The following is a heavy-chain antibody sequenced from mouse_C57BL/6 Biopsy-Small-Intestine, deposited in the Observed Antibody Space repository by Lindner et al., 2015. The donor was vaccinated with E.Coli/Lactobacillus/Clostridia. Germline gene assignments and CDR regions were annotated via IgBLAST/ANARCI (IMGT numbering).Heavy chain of an antibody. J-gene: IGHJ4*01. D-gene: IGHD1-1*02. CDR2: ISANTRDT. CDR3: ARGTSGSYDY. CDR1: GYSFISYG. Sequence: SVKVSCKASGYSFISYGISWVRQAPGQGLEWIGWISANTRDTNYAQKVQGRVTMTKDPSTDTAYMELRSLTFDDTAVYYCARGTSGSYDYWGQGTLVTVSS. V-gene: IGHV1-74*01.